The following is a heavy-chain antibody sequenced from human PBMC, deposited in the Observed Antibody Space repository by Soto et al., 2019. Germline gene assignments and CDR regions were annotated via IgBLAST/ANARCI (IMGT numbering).Heavy chain of an antibody. J-gene: IGHJ4*02. Sequence: VASVKVSCKASGYTLTGYYMHWVRQAPGQGLEWMGWINPNSGGTNYAQKFQGWVTMTRDTSISTAYMELSRLRSDDTAVYYCARDPYYDSSGYYHYYFDYRGQGTLVTVSS. CDR2: INPNSGGT. CDR1: GYTLTGYY. D-gene: IGHD3-22*01. CDR3: ARDPYYDSSGYYHYYFDY. V-gene: IGHV1-2*04.